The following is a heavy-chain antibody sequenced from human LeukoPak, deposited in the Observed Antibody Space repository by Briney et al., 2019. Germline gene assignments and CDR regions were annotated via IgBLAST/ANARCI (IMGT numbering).Heavy chain of an antibody. D-gene: IGHD6-13*01. CDR2: IKEDGSEK. CDR1: GFTFSIYW. J-gene: IGHJ4*02. V-gene: IGHV3-7*01. CDR3: AKDTVNRIAAAGTFDRNRDSYTGPEKTPYYFDY. Sequence: PGGSLRLSCAASGFTFSIYWMTWVRQAPGKGLEWVANIKEDGSEKYYVDSVKGRFTISRDNSKNTLYLQMYSLRAEDTAVYYCAKDTVNRIAAAGTFDRNRDSYTGPEKTPYYFDYWGQGTLVTVSS.